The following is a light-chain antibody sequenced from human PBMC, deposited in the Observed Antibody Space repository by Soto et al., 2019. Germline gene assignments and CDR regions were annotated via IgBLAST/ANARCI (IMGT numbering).Light chain of an antibody. Sequence: DIQMTQSPSTLSASVGDRVTITCRASQSISSWLAWYQQKPGKAPKLLIYKASSLESGVPSRFSGSGSGTEFTLTISRLQPDDFATYYCQQYNSYPLTCGGGTKVEIK. CDR1: QSISSW. CDR2: KAS. J-gene: IGKJ4*01. CDR3: QQYNSYPLT. V-gene: IGKV1-5*03.